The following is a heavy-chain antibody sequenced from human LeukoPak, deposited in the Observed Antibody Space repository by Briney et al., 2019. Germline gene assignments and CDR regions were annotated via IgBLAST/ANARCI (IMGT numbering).Heavy chain of an antibody. V-gene: IGHV6-1*01. D-gene: IGHD6-13*01. CDR1: GDSVSSNSAA. Sequence: SQTLSLTCAISGDSVSSNSAAWSWIGQSPSRGLEWLGRTYYRSKWYNDYAVSVKSRITINPDTSKNQFSLQLNSVTPEDTAVYYCARARIAATNAFDIWGQGTMVTVSS. CDR2: TYYRSKWYN. J-gene: IGHJ3*02. CDR3: ARARIAATNAFDI.